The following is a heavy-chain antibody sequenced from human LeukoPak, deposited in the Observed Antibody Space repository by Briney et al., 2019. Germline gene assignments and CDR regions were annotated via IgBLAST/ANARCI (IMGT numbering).Heavy chain of an antibody. CDR3: ARSVTTSLYYFDY. J-gene: IGHJ4*02. CDR1: GGSFSGYY. Sequence: SETLSLTCAVYGGSFSGYYWSWIRQPPGKGLEWIGEINHSGSTNYNPSLKSRVTISVDTSKNQFSLKLSSVTAADTAVYYCARSVTTSLYYFDYWGQGTLVTVS. D-gene: IGHD4-17*01. CDR2: INHSGST. V-gene: IGHV4-34*01.